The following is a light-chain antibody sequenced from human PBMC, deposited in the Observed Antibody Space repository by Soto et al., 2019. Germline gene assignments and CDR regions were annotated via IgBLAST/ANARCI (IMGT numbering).Light chain of an antibody. CDR3: LQYVTASRT. CDR2: KAS. V-gene: IGKV1-5*03. J-gene: IGKJ1*01. Sequence: DIQMTQSPSTLSASVGDRVTITCRASQSLTSWLAWFQQKPGKAPKLLIYKASTLEAGVPSSFSGSGSGTEFTLTISSLQPDDFATYFCLQYVTASRTFGQGTKVEIK. CDR1: QSLTSW.